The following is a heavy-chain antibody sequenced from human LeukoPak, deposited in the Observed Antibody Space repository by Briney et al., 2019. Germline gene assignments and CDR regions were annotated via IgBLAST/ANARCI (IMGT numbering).Heavy chain of an antibody. CDR3: ARGRGYYDTRFDY. J-gene: IGHJ4*02. D-gene: IGHD3-22*01. Sequence: SETLSLTCAVYGGSFSGYYWSWIRQPPGKGLEWIGEINHSGSTNYNPSLKSRVTISVDTSKNQFSLKLSSVTAEDTAVYYCARGRGYYDTRFDYWGQGTLVTVSS. CDR2: INHSGST. CDR1: GGSFSGYY. V-gene: IGHV4-34*01.